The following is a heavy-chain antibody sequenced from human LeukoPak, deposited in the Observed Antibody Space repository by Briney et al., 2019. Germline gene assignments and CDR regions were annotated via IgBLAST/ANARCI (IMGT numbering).Heavy chain of an antibody. V-gene: IGHV3-7*01. CDR2: LKEDRSEK. Sequence: GGSLRLSCAASGFTFSTYWMTWVRQAPGKGLEWVANLKEDRSEKYYVDSVKGRFTVSRDNAKNSLYLQMNSLRVEDTAVYYCARGPSGWFGELLSPSYYFDYWGQGTLVTVSS. CDR1: GFTFSTYW. CDR3: ARGPSGWFGELLSPSYYFDY. D-gene: IGHD3-10*01. J-gene: IGHJ4*02.